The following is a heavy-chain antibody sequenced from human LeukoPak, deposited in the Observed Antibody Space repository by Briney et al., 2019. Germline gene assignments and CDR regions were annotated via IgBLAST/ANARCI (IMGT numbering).Heavy chain of an antibody. D-gene: IGHD1-26*01. V-gene: IGHV1-18*01. Sequence: ASVKVSCKASGYTFTSYGISWVRQAPGQGLEWMGWISAYNGNTNYAQKLQGRVTMTRDMSTSTVYMELSSPRSEDTAVYYCAREVGAMGFEFDYWGQGTQVTVSS. J-gene: IGHJ4*02. CDR1: GYTFTSYG. CDR2: ISAYNGNT. CDR3: AREVGAMGFEFDY.